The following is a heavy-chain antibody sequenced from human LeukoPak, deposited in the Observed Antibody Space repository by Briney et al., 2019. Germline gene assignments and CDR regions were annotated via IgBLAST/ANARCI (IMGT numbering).Heavy chain of an antibody. V-gene: IGHV1-69*05. CDR1: GGTFSSYA. CDR2: IIPIFGTA. CDR3: ARDGEVVITSSRPRYYYYYMDV. Sequence: GASVKVSCKASGGTFSSYAISWVRQAPGQGLEWMGGIIPIFGTANYAQKFQGRVTITTDESTSTAYMELSSLRSEDTAVYYCARDGEVVITSSRPRYYYYYMDVWGKGPRSPSP. J-gene: IGHJ6*03. D-gene: IGHD3-22*01.